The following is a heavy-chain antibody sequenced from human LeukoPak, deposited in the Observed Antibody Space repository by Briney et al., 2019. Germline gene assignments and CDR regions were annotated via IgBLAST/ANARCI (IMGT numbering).Heavy chain of an antibody. J-gene: IGHJ4*02. CDR2: IYYSGST. V-gene: IGHV4-39*01. D-gene: IGHD2-2*01. Sequence: PSETLSLTCTVSGDSISSLYYYWGWIRQPPGKGLEWIGSIYYSGSTYYNPSLKSRVTISVDTSKNQFSLKLSSVTAADAAVYYCARLAIVPAAMFDYWGQGTLVTVSS. CDR3: ARLAIVPAAMFDY. CDR1: GDSISSLYYY.